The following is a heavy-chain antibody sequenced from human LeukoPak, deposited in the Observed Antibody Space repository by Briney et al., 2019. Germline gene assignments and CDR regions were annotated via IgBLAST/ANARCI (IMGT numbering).Heavy chain of an antibody. D-gene: IGHD6-19*01. J-gene: IGHJ4*02. Sequence: SETLSLTCTVSSGSISGHYWSWVRQPPGKGLEWIGEIYHSGSTNYNPSLKSRVTISVDKSKNQFSLKLSSVTAADTAVYYCASIGGIAVAGTFDYWGQGTLVTVSS. CDR3: ASIGGIAVAGTFDY. CDR2: IYHSGST. CDR1: SGSISGHY. V-gene: IGHV4-59*11.